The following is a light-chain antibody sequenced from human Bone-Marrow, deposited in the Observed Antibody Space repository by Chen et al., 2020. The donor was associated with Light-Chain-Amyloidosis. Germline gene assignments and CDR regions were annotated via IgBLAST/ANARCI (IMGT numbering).Light chain of an antibody. CDR2: DDS. J-gene: IGLJ3*02. CDR1: NIGSTS. CDR3: QVWDRGSDRPV. V-gene: IGLV3-21*02. Sequence: SYVLTQPPSVSVAPGQTATIACGGNNIGSTSVHWYQQTPGQAPLLVVYDDSDRPSGIPERLSGSNAGNAATLTIGRVEAGDEAYYYCQVWDRGSDRPVFGGGTKLTVL.